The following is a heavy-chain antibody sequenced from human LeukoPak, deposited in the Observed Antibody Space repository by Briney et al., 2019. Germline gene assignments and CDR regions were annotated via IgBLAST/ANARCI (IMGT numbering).Heavy chain of an antibody. CDR2: IYYTGGEI. CDR3: ARQPAGTAAFDI. CDR1: GVSINSYY. V-gene: IGHV4-59*08. D-gene: IGHD1-14*01. J-gene: IGHJ3*02. Sequence: PSETLSLTCTVSGVSINSYYWSWLRQAPGKGLEWIGYIYYTGGEINYNPSLKSRLTISVDTSKNQFSLMLTSVTAADTAVYYCARQPAGTAAFDIWAQGTVVTVSS.